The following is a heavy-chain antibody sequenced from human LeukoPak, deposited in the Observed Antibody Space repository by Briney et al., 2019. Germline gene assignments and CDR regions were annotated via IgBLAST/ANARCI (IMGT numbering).Heavy chain of an antibody. CDR3: AKGGTPNGMDV. D-gene: IGHD1-1*01. CDR2: ISGSGGST. J-gene: IGHJ6*02. Sequence: GGSLRLSCAAPGFTFISYAMSWVRQAPGKGLEWVSAISGSGGSTYDADSVKGRFTISRDNSKNTRFLQMNSLRAEDTAVDYCAKGGTPNGMDVWGQGTTVTVSS. V-gene: IGHV3-23*01. CDR1: GFTFISYA.